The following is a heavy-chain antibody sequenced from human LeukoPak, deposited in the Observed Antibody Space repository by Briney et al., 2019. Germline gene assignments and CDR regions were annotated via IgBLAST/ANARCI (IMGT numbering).Heavy chain of an antibody. CDR2: INPSGGST. V-gene: IGHV1-46*01. D-gene: IGHD4-11*01. CDR3: ARDHSLVAPKDYYYYYMDV. Sequence: GASVKVSCKVSGYTLTELSMHWVRQAPGKGLEWMGIINPSGGSTSYAQKFQGRVTMTRDTSTSTVYMELSSLRSEDTAVYYCARDHSLVAPKDYYYYYMDVWGKGTTVTVSS. CDR1: GYTLTELS. J-gene: IGHJ6*03.